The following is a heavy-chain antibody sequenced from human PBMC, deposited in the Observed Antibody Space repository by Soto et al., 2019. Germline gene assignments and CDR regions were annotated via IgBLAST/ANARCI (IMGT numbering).Heavy chain of an antibody. CDR2: ISSASSET. CDR3: ARVAY. V-gene: IGHV3-21*01. Sequence: LILSCEASGFTFSRVSINWVRQVPGKLLEWVASISSASSETWYADSVKGRFIISRDNAQNSLFLQMNTLRPEDSAIYYCARVAYWGPGTQVTVSS. J-gene: IGHJ4*02. CDR1: GFTFSRVS.